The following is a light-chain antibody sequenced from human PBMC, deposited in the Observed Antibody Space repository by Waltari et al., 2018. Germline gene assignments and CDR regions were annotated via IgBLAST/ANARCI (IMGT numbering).Light chain of an antibody. CDR3: QQYYSTPLT. J-gene: IGKJ1*01. CDR2: WAS. CDR1: QSVLYSSNNKNY. Sequence: DIVMTQSPDSLAVSLGERDTMNCKSRQSVLYSSNNKNYLAWYQQKPGQPPKLLIYWASTRESGVPDRFSGSGSGTDFTLTISSLQAEDVAVYYCQQYYSTPLTFGQGTKVEIK. V-gene: IGKV4-1*01.